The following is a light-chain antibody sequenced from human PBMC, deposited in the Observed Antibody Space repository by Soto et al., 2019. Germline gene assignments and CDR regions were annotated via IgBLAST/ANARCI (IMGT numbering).Light chain of an antibody. CDR1: SRDVGGYNY. J-gene: IGLJ1*01. CDR3: SSYTTISTYV. Sequence: QSALTQPASVSGSPGQSITISCTGTSRDVGGYNYVSWYQQHPGQAPKLMIYDVRNRPSGVSNRFSGSKSVNTASLTISGLQAEDEADYYCSSYTTISTYVVGTGTKLTVL. CDR2: DVR. V-gene: IGLV2-14*01.